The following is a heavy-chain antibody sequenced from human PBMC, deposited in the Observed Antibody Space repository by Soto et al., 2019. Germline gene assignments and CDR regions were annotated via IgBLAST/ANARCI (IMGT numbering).Heavy chain of an antibody. V-gene: IGHV4-31*03. Sequence: SETLSLTCTVSGGSISSGGYYWSWIRQHPGKGLEWIGYIYYSGSTYYNPSLKSRVTISVDTSKNQFSLKLSSVTAADTAVYYCARLAFSGIAAAGIWAFDIWGQGTMVTVSS. CDR2: IYYSGST. D-gene: IGHD6-13*01. CDR3: ARLAFSGIAAAGIWAFDI. J-gene: IGHJ3*02. CDR1: GGSISSGGYY.